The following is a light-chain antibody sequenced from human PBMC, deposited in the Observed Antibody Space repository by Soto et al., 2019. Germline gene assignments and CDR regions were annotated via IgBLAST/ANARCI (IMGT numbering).Light chain of an antibody. Sequence: EIVLTQSPATLSLSPGERATLSCRASQSVSSYLAWYQQKHGQAPRLLIYDASNRATGIPARFSGSGSGTAGTLTISSLEPEDFEVYYCQQRSNWPITFGQGTRLEIK. CDR3: QQRSNWPIT. CDR1: QSVSSY. J-gene: IGKJ5*01. V-gene: IGKV3-11*01. CDR2: DAS.